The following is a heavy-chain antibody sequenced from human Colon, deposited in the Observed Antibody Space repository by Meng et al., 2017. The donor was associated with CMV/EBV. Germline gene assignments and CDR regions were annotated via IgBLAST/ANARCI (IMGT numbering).Heavy chain of an antibody. CDR1: GGSVSSGSYY. D-gene: IGHD3-3*01. CDR3: ARGDFWSGYSDAFDI. V-gene: IGHV4-61*01. CDR2: IYYSGST. J-gene: IGHJ3*02. Sequence: SETLSLTCTVSGGSVSSGSYYWSWIRQPPGKGLEWIGYIYYSGSTNYNPSLKSRVTISVDTSQNQFSLKLSSVTAADTAVYYCARGDFWSGYSDAFDIWGQGTMVTVSS.